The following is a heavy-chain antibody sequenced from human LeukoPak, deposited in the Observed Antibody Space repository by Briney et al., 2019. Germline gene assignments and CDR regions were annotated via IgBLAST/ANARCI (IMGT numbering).Heavy chain of an antibody. V-gene: IGHV3-30*03. CDR2: ISFHGSNT. J-gene: IGHJ4*02. CDR1: GFTFGRYA. D-gene: IGHD1-26*01. Sequence: PGGSLRLSCAASGFTFGRYAIHWVRQAPGKGLEWVALISFHGSNTYYADSVKGRFTISRDSSKNTLNLQMDSLGVEDMAVYYCARGRGGSYDYWGQGILVTVSS. CDR3: ARGRGGSYDY.